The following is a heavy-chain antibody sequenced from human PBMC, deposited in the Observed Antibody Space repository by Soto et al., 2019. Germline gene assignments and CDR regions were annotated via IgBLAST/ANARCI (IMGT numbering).Heavy chain of an antibody. CDR3: ARGGVAPGIQLWSYYYYYGMDV. Sequence: TLSLTCTVSGGSISSGGYYWSWIRQHPGKGLEWIGYIYYSGSTYYNPSLKSRVTISVDTSKNQFSLKLSSVTAADTAVYYCARGGVAPGIQLWSYYYYYGMDVWGQGTTVTVSS. D-gene: IGHD5-18*01. J-gene: IGHJ6*02. V-gene: IGHV4-31*03. CDR1: GGSISSGGYY. CDR2: IYYSGST.